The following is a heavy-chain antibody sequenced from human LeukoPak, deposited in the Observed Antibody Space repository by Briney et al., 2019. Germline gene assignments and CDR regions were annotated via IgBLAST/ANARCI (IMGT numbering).Heavy chain of an antibody. CDR1: GYSFTSYW. CDR2: IYPGDSDT. Sequence: GESLKISCKGSGYSFTSYWIGWVRQMPGKGLEWMGIIYPGDSDTRYSPSFQGQVTISVDKSISTAYLQWSSLKASDTAMYYCARSLEVGNRSGQRWYFDFWGQGTLVTVSS. CDR3: ARSLEVGNRSGQRWYFDF. V-gene: IGHV5-51*01. D-gene: IGHD6-19*01. J-gene: IGHJ4*02.